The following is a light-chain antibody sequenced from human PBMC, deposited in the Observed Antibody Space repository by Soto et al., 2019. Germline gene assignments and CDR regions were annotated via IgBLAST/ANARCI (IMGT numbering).Light chain of an antibody. Sequence: DIQMTQSPSTLSASVGDRVTITCRASQSISTWLAWYQQKPGKAPKLLIYKASSLMNGVPSRFSGSGSGTEFTLTIYSLQPDDFASYYCQQYNGYPHTFGQGTKVDIK. V-gene: IGKV1-5*03. CDR1: QSISTW. J-gene: IGKJ2*01. CDR2: KAS. CDR3: QQYNGYPHT.